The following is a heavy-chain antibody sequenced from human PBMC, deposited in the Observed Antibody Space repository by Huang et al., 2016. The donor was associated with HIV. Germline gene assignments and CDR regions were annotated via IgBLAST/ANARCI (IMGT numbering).Heavy chain of an antibody. J-gene: IGHJ4*02. CDR3: ARGPIRFLAWLLNFDY. V-gene: IGHV3-30*03. CDR1: GFTFSSYG. CDR2: RSYDEDNK. D-gene: IGHD3-3*01. Sequence: QILLIESGGGVVQPGRSLRLSCAASGFTFSSYGMHWVRQAPGKGLEGVAVRSYDEDNKDYADSVRGRFTISRDNSKNTLYLQMNSLRIEDTAVYYCARGPIRFLAWLLNFDYWGQGALVTVSS.